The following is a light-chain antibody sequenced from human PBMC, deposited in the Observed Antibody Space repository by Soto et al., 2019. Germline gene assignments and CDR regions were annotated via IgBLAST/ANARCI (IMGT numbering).Light chain of an antibody. CDR3: GSWDSSLSAYV. V-gene: IGLV1-51*01. J-gene: IGLJ1*01. Sequence: GQKVTISCAGSSSNIGGNSVSWYQQLPGTAPKLLIYDDNKRPSGIPDRFSGSKSGTSATLGITGFQTGDEADYYCGSWDSSLSAYVFGTGTKVTVL. CDR1: SSNIGGNS. CDR2: DDN.